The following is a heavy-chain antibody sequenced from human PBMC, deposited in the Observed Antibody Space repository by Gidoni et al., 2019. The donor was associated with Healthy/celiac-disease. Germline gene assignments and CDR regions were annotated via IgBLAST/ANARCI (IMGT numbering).Heavy chain of an antibody. CDR1: GFTFSGSA. CDR3: TRRVIWQQRDYYGMDV. Sequence: EVQLVESGGGLVQPGGSLKLSCAASGFTFSGSAMHGVRQASGKGLEWVGRIRSKANSYATAYAASVKGRFTISRDDSKNTAYLQMNSLKTEDTAVYYCTRRVIWQQRDYYGMDVWGQGTTVTVSS. J-gene: IGHJ6*02. D-gene: IGHD6-13*01. V-gene: IGHV3-73*02. CDR2: IRSKANSYAT.